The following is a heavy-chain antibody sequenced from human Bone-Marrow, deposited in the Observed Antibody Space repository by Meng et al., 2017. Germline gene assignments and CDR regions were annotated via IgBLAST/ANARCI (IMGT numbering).Heavy chain of an antibody. CDR3: ARGLGWELLMYEPDY. J-gene: IGHJ4*02. CDR2: ISSSGSTI. V-gene: IGHV3-11*04. D-gene: IGHD1-26*01. Sequence: GESLKISCAASGFTFSNAWMSWVRQAPGKGLEWVSYISSSGSTIYYADSVKGRFTISRDNAKNSLYLQMNSLRAEDTAVYYCARGLGWELLMYEPDYWGQGTLVTVSS. CDR1: GFTFSNAW.